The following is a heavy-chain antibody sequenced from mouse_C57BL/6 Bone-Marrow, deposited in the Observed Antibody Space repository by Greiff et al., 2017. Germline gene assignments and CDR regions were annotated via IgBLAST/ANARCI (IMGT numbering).Heavy chain of an antibody. D-gene: IGHD1-1*01. CDR3: ARCDYGREGAMDY. CDR1: GYTFTSYW. J-gene: IGHJ4*01. CDR2: IHPNSGST. Sequence: QVQLQQPGAELVKPGASVKLSCKASGYTFTSYWMHWVKQRPGQGLEWIGMIHPNSGSTNYNEKFKSKATLTVDKSSSTAYMQLSSLTSEDSAVYYYARCDYGREGAMDYWGQGTSVTVSS. V-gene: IGHV1-64*01.